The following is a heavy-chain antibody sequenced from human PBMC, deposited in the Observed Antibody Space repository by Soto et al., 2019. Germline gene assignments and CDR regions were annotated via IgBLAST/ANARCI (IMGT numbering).Heavy chain of an antibody. CDR1: GYSFSNDW. V-gene: IGHV5-51*01. D-gene: IGHD6-19*01. Sequence: PGESLKISCRGSGYSFSNDWVAWVRQMPGKGLEWMAIINGGDSDTRYSPSFQGQVTVSADKSIGTAYLQWNSLKASDTAIYYCARPDSNGWYQNWGQGTPVTVSS. CDR3: ARPDSNGWYQN. J-gene: IGHJ4*02. CDR2: INGGDSDT.